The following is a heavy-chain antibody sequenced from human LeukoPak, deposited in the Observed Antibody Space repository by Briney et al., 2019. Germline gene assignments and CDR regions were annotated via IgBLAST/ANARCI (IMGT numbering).Heavy chain of an antibody. Sequence: SETLSLTCAVYGGPFSGYSWGWIRQSPAKGLEWIGQIEGGSTYYNPSLKSRVTISVDTSKNQFSLELTSVTAADTAMYFCARGGARVRGSFHHWGQGALVSVSS. V-gene: IGHV4-34*01. D-gene: IGHD3-10*01. CDR1: GGPFSGYS. J-gene: IGHJ4*02. CDR3: ARGGARVRGSFHH. CDR2: IEGGST.